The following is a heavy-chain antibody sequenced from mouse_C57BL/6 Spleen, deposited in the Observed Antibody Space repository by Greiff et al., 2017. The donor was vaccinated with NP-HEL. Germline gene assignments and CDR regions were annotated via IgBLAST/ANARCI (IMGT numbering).Heavy chain of an antibody. CDR1: GFTFSSYG. V-gene: IGHV5-6*01. CDR3: ARHGGVTTYFDV. D-gene: IGHD2-2*01. Sequence: EVMLVESGGDLVKPGGSLKLSCAASGFTFSSYGMSWVRQTPDKRLEWVATISSGGSYTYYPDSVKGRFTISRDNAKNTLYLQMSSLKSEDTAMYYCARHGGVTTYFDVWGTGTTVTVSS. CDR2: ISSGGSYT. J-gene: IGHJ1*03.